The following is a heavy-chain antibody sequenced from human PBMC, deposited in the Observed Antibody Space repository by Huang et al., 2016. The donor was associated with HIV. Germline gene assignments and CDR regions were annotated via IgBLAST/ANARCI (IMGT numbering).Heavy chain of an antibody. D-gene: IGHD3-22*01. CDR2: IYWDDDR. CDR3: AHSAYDTSGYFFRMHFDF. J-gene: IGHJ4*02. Sequence: QITLKESGPTLVKPTQTLTLTCTFSGFSLSAGEVGVGWIRQPPGKALEWLALIYWDDDRRYSPSLKRRLTITKDSSINQLVRTMTNMDPMDTATYYCAHSAYDTSGYFFRMHFDFWGQGTLVTVSS. CDR1: GFSLSAGEVG. V-gene: IGHV2-5*02.